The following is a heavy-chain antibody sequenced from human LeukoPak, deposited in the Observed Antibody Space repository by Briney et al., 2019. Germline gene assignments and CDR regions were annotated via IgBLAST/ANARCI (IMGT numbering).Heavy chain of an antibody. D-gene: IGHD5-12*01. Sequence: GGSLRLSWAASGFAFSDYWMTWVRQAPGKGLEWVAHINQDGSKEHYMDSVKARFTISRDNAKNSLSLQMNSLRAEDTAVYYCVRDGGVSGYDLLDYWGQGTLVTVSS. CDR2: INQDGSKE. J-gene: IGHJ4*02. CDR1: GFAFSDYW. V-gene: IGHV3-7*01. CDR3: VRDGGVSGYDLLDY.